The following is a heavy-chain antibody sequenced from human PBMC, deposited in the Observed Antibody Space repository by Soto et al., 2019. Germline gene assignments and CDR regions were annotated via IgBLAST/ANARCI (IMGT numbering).Heavy chain of an antibody. V-gene: IGHV4-59*08. Sequence: SETLSLTCTVSGGSISSYYWSWIRQPPGKGLEWIGYIYYSGSTNYNPSHKSRVTISVDRSKNQFSLKQSTMTTADTAVYYCARAMTTVTTIDYWGQGTLVTVSS. CDR3: ARAMTTVTTIDY. D-gene: IGHD4-17*01. J-gene: IGHJ4*02. CDR2: IYYSGST. CDR1: GGSISSYY.